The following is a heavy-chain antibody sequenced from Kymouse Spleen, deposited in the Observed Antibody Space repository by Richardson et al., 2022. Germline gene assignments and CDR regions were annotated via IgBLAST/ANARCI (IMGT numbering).Heavy chain of an antibody. V-gene: IGHV3-33*01. CDR2: IWYDGSNK. D-gene: IGHD3-10*01. J-gene: IGHJ6*02. CDR1: GFTFSSYG. Sequence: QVQLVESGGGVVQPGRSLRLSCAASGFTFSSYGMHWVRQAPGKGLEWVAVIWYDGSNKYYADSVKGRFTISRDNSKNTLYLQMNSLRAEDTAVYYCARGDIGITMVRGVMRSYYGMDVWGQGTTVTVSS. CDR3: ARGDIGITMVRGVMRSYYGMDV.